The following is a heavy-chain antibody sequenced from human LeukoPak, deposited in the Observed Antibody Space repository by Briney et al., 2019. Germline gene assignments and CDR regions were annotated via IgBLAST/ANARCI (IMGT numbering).Heavy chain of an antibody. J-gene: IGHJ6*02. CDR2: IIPIFGTA. CDR3: ARLLIVVDTGGNYYYGMDV. V-gene: IGHV1-69*13. Sequence: SVKVSCKASGGTLSSYAISWVRQAPGQGLEWMGGIIPIFGTANYAQKFQGRATITADESTSTAYMELSSLRSEDTAVYYCARLLIVVDTGGNYYYGMDVWGQGTTVTVSS. D-gene: IGHD2-2*01. CDR1: GGTLSSYA.